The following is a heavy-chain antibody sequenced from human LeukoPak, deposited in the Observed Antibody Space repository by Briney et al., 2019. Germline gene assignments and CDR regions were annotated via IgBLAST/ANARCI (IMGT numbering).Heavy chain of an antibody. Sequence: GGSLRLSCAASGCTFSGSAMHWVRQASGKGLEWVGRIRSKANSYATAYAASVKGRFTISRDDSKNTAYLQMNSLKTEDTAVYYCTSSAQRYSGYDCSYWGQGTLVTVSS. D-gene: IGHD5-12*01. V-gene: IGHV3-73*01. J-gene: IGHJ4*02. CDR3: TSSAQRYSGYDCSY. CDR1: GCTFSGSA. CDR2: IRSKANSYAT.